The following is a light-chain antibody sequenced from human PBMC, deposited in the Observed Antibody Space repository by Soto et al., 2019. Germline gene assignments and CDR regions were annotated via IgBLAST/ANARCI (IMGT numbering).Light chain of an antibody. CDR3: QQRRNWPT. Sequence: EVVLTQSPDTLSLSPGETATLSCRASQDVSIYVAWYQKRPGQPPRLVVYDASKRATGIPARFSGSVSGTDFTLTVATLEPEDLGVYYCQQRRNWPTFGGGTKVEI. CDR1: QDVSIY. V-gene: IGKV3-11*01. J-gene: IGKJ4*01. CDR2: DAS.